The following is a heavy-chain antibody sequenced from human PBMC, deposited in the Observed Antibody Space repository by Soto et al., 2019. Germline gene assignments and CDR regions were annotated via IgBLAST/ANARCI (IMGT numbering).Heavy chain of an antibody. CDR1: GFTFSSYG. Sequence: GGSLRLSCAASGFTFSSYGMHWVRQAPGKGLEWVAVISYDGSNKYYADSVKGRFTISRDNSKNTLYLQMNSLRAEDTAVYYCAKDPRPGGSYIRGVDYWGQGTLVTVSS. D-gene: IGHD1-26*01. J-gene: IGHJ4*02. CDR2: ISYDGSNK. V-gene: IGHV3-30*18. CDR3: AKDPRPGGSYIRGVDY.